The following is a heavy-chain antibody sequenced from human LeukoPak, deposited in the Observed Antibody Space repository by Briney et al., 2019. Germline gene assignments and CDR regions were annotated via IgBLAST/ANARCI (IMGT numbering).Heavy chain of an antibody. CDR1: GFTFSSYG. V-gene: IGHV3-30*02. Sequence: GGSLRLSCAASGFTFSSYGMHWVRQAPGKGLEWVAFIRYDGSNKYYADSVKGRFTISRDNSKNTLYLQMNSLRAEDTAVYYCARGESGSYTIDYWGQGTLVTVSS. CDR3: ARGESGSYTIDY. D-gene: IGHD1-26*01. J-gene: IGHJ4*02. CDR2: IRYDGSNK.